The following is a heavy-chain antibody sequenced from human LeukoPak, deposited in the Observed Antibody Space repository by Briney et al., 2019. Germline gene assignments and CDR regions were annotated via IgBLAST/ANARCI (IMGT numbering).Heavy chain of an antibody. D-gene: IGHD1-26*01. CDR1: GDSVSSNSAA. CDR2: TYYRSKWYN. V-gene: IGHV6-1*01. J-gene: IGHJ6*02. CDR3: ARDVGATDYYYYGMDV. Sequence: SQTLSLTCAISGDSVSSNSAAWNWLRQSPSRGLEWLGRTYYRSKWYNDYAVSVKSRITINPDTSKNQFSLQLNSVTPEDTAVYYCARDVGATDYYYYGMDVWGQGTTVTVSS.